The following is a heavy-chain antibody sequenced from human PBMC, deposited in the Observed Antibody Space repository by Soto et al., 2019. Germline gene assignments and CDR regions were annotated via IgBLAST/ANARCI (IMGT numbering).Heavy chain of an antibody. D-gene: IGHD4-17*01. J-gene: IGHJ4*02. CDR2: IWFDGSNK. Sequence: GGSLRLSCAASGFTFSTYGMHWVRQAPGKGLEWVAAIWFDGSNKNYADSVKGRLTISRDNSKNTLYLQMNSLRAEDTAMYYCARVSYGDFEGEFAYWGQGTLVTVSS. CDR3: ARVSYGDFEGEFAY. V-gene: IGHV3-33*01. CDR1: GFTFSTYG.